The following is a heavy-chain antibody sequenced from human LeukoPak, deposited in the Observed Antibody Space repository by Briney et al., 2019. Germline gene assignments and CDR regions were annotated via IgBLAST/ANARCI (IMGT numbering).Heavy chain of an antibody. CDR1: GYTFTSYY. CDR3: ARESCLYFDH. V-gene: IGHV1-46*01. CDR2: INPSGGST. D-gene: IGHD2-15*01. J-gene: IGHJ4*02. Sequence: ASVKVSCKASGYTFTSYYMHWVRQAPGQGLEWMGVINPSGGSTSYAQKFQGRVTMTTDTSTSTVYMELSSLRSEDTAVYYCARESCLYFDHWGQGTLVSVSS.